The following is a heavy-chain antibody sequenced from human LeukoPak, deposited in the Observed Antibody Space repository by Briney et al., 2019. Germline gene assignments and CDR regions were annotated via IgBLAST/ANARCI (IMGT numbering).Heavy chain of an antibody. CDR3: ARVPYNWNDPDY. CDR1: GFTFSSYE. D-gene: IGHD1-1*01. J-gene: IGHJ4*02. Sequence: GGALRLSCAASGFTFSSYEMNWVREAPGKGLEWVSYISSSGSTIYYADSVKGRYTISRDNAKNSLYLQMNSLRAEDTAVYYCARVPYNWNDPDYWGQGTLVTGSS. CDR2: ISSSGSTI. V-gene: IGHV3-48*03.